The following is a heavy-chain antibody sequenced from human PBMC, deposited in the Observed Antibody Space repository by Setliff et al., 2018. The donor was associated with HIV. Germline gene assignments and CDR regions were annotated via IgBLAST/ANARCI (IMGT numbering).Heavy chain of an antibody. CDR3: AKDGISGGAYPPYYFDY. CDR2: ISYDGSIK. CDR1: RFTFNSFG. J-gene: IGHJ4*01. Sequence: GGSLRLSCATSRFTFNSFGLHWVRQAPGKGLEWVAVISYDGSIKYYADSVKGRFTISRDNSKNTLYLQMNGLRVEDTAVYYCAKDGISGGAYPPYYFDYWGYGTLVTVSS. V-gene: IGHV3-30*18. D-gene: IGHD2-15*01.